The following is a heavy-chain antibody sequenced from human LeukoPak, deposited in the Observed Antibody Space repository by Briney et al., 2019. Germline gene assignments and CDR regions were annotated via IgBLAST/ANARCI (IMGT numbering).Heavy chain of an antibody. D-gene: IGHD2-2*01. CDR2: IYYSGST. Sequence: PSETLSLTCTVSGGSISSYYWSWIRQPPGKGLEWIGYIYYSGSTNYNPSLKSRVTISVDTSKNQFSLKLSSVTAADTAVYYCARHCSSTSCYPYPPPILRFPRWFDPWGQGTLVTVSS. J-gene: IGHJ5*02. V-gene: IGHV4-59*08. CDR3: ARHCSSTSCYPYPPPILRFPRWFDP. CDR1: GGSISSYY.